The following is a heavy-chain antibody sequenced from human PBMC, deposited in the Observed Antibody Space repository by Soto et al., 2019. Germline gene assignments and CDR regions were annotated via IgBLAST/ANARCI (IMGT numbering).Heavy chain of an antibody. Sequence: EVQLVESGGGLVQPGRSLRLSCAASGFTFDDYAMHWVLQAPGKGLEWVSGISWNSGSIGYADSVKGRFTISRDNAKNFVYLQMNSLRAEDTALYYCAKDGGYSSGRYGAWGQGTLVTVSS. CDR1: GFTFDDYA. D-gene: IGHD6-19*01. J-gene: IGHJ5*02. CDR2: ISWNSGSI. V-gene: IGHV3-9*01. CDR3: AKDGGYSSGRYGA.